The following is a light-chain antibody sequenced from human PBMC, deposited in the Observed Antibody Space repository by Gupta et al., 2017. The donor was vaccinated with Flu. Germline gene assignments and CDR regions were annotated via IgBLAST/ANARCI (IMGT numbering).Light chain of an antibody. J-gene: IGLJ1*01. CDR1: DIGSKS. CDR2: DDS. Sequence: KTARITCGGNDIGSKSVHWYQQKSGQAPVLVIYDDSARRSGSPERFSGSNSDNTATLTISRVEPGEEADYYCQVWHSSGDNGYVFGAGTKVTVL. V-gene: IGLV3-21*03. CDR3: QVWHSSGDNGYV.